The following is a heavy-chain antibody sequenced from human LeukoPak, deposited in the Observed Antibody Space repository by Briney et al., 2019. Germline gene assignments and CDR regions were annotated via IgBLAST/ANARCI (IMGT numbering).Heavy chain of an antibody. V-gene: IGHV4-38-2*02. D-gene: IGHD6-13*01. CDR1: GYSISSGHY. CDR3: ARHLAYSSSWPDAFDI. CDR2: IYHSGGT. J-gene: IGHJ3*02. Sequence: SETLSLTCTVSGYSISSGHYWGWIRQPPGKGLEWIGGIYHSGGTYYNPSLKSRVTISVDTSKNQFSLKLSSVTAADAAVYYCARHLAYSSSWPDAFDIWGQGTMVTVSS.